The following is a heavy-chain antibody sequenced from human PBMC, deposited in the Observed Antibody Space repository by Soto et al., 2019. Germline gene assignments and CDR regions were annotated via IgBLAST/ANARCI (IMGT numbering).Heavy chain of an antibody. J-gene: IGHJ6*02. Sequence: PSETLSLTCTVSGGSISSYYWSWIRQPPGKGLEWIGYIYYSGSTNYNPSLKSRVTISVDTSKNQFSLKLSSVTAADTAVYYCARDPRGYSYGFYYYYGMDVWGQGTTVTVSS. CDR2: IYYSGST. CDR3: ARDPRGYSYGFYYYYGMDV. D-gene: IGHD5-18*01. V-gene: IGHV4-59*01. CDR1: GGSISSYY.